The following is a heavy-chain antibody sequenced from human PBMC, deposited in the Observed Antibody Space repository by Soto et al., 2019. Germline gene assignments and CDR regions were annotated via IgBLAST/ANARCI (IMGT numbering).Heavy chain of an antibody. CDR1: GFTFSNYW. CDR3: ARGGFDYGPGRMDV. CDR2: TKSDGSGT. J-gene: IGHJ6*04. V-gene: IGHV3-74*01. Sequence: EVHLVESGGGLLQPGGSLTLSCTASGFTFSNYWMHWVRQAPGKGLVWVSRTKSDGSGTSYTDSVKGRFTISRDNAYNPLYLQMGNLRAEDTAVYYCARGGFDYGPGRMDVWGKGTTVIVSS. D-gene: IGHD3-10*01.